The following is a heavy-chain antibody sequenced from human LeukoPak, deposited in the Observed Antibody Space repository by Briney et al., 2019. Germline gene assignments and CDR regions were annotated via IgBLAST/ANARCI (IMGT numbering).Heavy chain of an antibody. CDR3: ARGRDYYGSGSYSQQYYFDY. J-gene: IGHJ4*02. V-gene: IGHV1-18*01. CDR2: ISAYNGNT. CDR1: GYTFTSYC. D-gene: IGHD3-10*01. Sequence: GASVKVSCKASGYTFTSYCISWVRQDPRHRLEGMGWISAYNGNTKYAQKPQGTLTMTTDTSTSTAYMELRSLRSDDTAVYYCARGRDYYGSGSYSQQYYFDYWGQGTLVTVSS.